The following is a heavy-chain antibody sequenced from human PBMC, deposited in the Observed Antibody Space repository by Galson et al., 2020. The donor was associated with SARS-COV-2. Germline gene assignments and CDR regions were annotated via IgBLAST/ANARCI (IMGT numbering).Heavy chain of an antibody. CDR3: AKEGGYRAQFDY. CDR1: GFTFDDYA. CDR2: ISWNSGSI. Sequence: GGSLRLSCAASGFTFDDYAMHWVRQAPGKGLEWVSGISWNSGSIGYADSVKGRFTISRDNAKNSLYLQMNSLRAEDTALYYCAKEGGYRAQFDYWGQGTLVTVSS. V-gene: IGHV3-9*01. J-gene: IGHJ4*02. D-gene: IGHD5-18*01.